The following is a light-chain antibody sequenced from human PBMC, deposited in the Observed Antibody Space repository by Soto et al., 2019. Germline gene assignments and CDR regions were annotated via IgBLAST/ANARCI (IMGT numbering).Light chain of an antibody. CDR2: RVS. CDR1: QSVSSN. J-gene: IGKJ4*01. V-gene: IGKV3D-15*01. Sequence: EIVMTQSPATLSVSPGERATLSCRASQSVSSNLAWYQHKPGQAPRLLIYRVSTRATGIPGRFSGSGSGTEFTLTISSLQSEDFAVYYCQQHNNWPLTFGGGTKVEIE. CDR3: QQHNNWPLT.